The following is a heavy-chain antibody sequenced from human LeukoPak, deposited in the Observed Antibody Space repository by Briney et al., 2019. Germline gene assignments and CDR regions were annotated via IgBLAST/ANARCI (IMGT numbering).Heavy chain of an antibody. CDR2: ISYDGSNK. CDR1: GFTFSSYA. J-gene: IGHJ6*02. Sequence: GGSLRLSCAASGFTFSSYAMHWVRQAPGKGLEWVAVISYDGSNKYYADSVKGRFTISRDNSKNTLYLQMNSLRAEDTAVYYCARAGDYYYDSRTLDVWGQGTTVTVSS. V-gene: IGHV3-30-3*01. D-gene: IGHD3-22*01. CDR3: ARAGDYYYDSRTLDV.